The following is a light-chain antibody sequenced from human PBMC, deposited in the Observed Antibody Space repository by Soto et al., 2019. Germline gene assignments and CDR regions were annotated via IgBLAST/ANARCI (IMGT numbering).Light chain of an antibody. CDR3: QQYNTFWT. Sequence: DIQMTQSPSTLSASVGDRVTITCRASQTISGWLAWYQQKPGKAPKLLIYDVSSLETGVPSRFSGSGSGTEFTLTIRSLKPDDFATYYCQQYNTFWTFGQGTKVDIK. J-gene: IGKJ1*01. V-gene: IGKV1-5*01. CDR2: DVS. CDR1: QTISGW.